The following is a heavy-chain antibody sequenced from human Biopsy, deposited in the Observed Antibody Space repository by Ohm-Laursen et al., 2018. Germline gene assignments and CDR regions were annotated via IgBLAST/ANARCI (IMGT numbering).Heavy chain of an antibody. D-gene: IGHD5-24*01. CDR1: GGSISSGSNY. CDR3: ARHDGNGPFALDS. Sequence: SETLSLTCTVSGGSISSGSNYWAWIRQPPGKGLEWIGSVYHSGTTYYSPSLKSRVTISEDTSKNQLSLKVTSRTAADTAAYYCARHDGNGPFALDSWGQGTLVTVSS. J-gene: IGHJ4*02. CDR2: VYHSGTT. V-gene: IGHV4-39*01.